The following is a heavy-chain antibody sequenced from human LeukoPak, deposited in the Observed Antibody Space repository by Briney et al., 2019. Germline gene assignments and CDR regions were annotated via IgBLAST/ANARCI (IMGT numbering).Heavy chain of an antibody. J-gene: IGHJ4*02. CDR1: GFTFSSYS. Sequence: GGSLRLSCAASGFTFSSYSMNWVRQAPGKGLEWVSSISSSSSYIYYADSVKGRFTISRDNAKNSLYLQMNSLRAEDTAVYYCAKDIVLLPAAAFHYWGQRTLVTVST. CDR3: AKDIVLLPAAAFHY. V-gene: IGHV3-21*04. D-gene: IGHD2-2*01. CDR2: ISSSSSYI.